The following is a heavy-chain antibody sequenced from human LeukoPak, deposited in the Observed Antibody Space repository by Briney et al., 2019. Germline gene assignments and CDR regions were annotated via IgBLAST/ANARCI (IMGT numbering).Heavy chain of an antibody. Sequence: PSETLSLTYTVSAGSISSYYWSWIRQPPGKGLEWLGYIHYSGSTHYNPSLKSRVTISVDTSKNQVSLKLRSVTAADTAVYYCARTTEGYAGGPGYSYYYYMDVWGKGTTVTISS. J-gene: IGHJ6*03. V-gene: IGHV4-59*01. D-gene: IGHD5-12*01. CDR3: ARTTEGYAGGPGYSYYYYMDV. CDR1: AGSISSYY. CDR2: IHYSGST.